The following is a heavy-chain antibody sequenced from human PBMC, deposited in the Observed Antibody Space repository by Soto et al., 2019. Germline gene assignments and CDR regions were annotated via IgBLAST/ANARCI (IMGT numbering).Heavy chain of an antibody. CDR3: ASQNRGPMVRGVINSPPPY. D-gene: IGHD3-10*01. Sequence: GGSLRLSCAASGFTFSSYAMSWVRQAPGKGLEWVSAISGSGGSTYYADSVKGRFTISRDNSKNTLYLQMNSLRAEDTAVYYCASQNRGPMVRGVINSPPPYWGQGTLVTVS. CDR1: GFTFSSYA. J-gene: IGHJ4*02. V-gene: IGHV3-23*01. CDR2: ISGSGGST.